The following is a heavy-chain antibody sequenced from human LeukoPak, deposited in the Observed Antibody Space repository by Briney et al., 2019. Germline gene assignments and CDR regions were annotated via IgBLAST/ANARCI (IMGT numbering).Heavy chain of an antibody. Sequence: GGSLGLSCIGSGFSFSSYGMTWVRRAPGKGLEWVSGVSGSGDRTYYADSLKGRFSISRDTSKNTLYLQMNSLRVDDTAVYYCAKAMGSHLAAAGLDFWGQGTLVAVSS. CDR3: AKAMGSHLAAAGLDF. V-gene: IGHV3-23*01. D-gene: IGHD6-13*01. CDR1: GFSFSSYG. J-gene: IGHJ4*02. CDR2: VSGSGDRT.